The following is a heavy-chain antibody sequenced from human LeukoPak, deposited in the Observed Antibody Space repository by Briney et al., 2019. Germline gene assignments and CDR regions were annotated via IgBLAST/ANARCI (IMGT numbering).Heavy chain of an antibody. Sequence: SETLSLTCTVSGGSISSYYWSWIRQPPGKGLEWIGYIYYSGSTNYNPSLKSRVTISVDTSKNQFSLKLSSVTAADTAVYYCARYHLGVAGLPLDYWGQGTLVTVSS. J-gene: IGHJ4*02. CDR2: IYYSGST. CDR3: ARYHLGVAGLPLDY. D-gene: IGHD6-19*01. CDR1: GGSISSYY. V-gene: IGHV4-59*01.